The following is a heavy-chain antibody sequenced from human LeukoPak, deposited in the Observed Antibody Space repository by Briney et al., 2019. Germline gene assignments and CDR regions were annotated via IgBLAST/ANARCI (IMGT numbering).Heavy chain of an antibody. V-gene: IGHV4-39*01. D-gene: IGHD1-26*01. CDR1: GGSVSESSYY. CDR3: ATHFRRGSSPTRPFDI. J-gene: IGHJ3*02. Sequence: KPSETLSLTCTVSGGSVSESSYYWGRIRQPPGKGLDWIGSIYYSGTTYYNPSLKSRVTISVDTSKNQFSLKLSSVTAADTAVYYCATHFRRGSSPTRPFDIWGLGTMVTVSS. CDR2: IYYSGTT.